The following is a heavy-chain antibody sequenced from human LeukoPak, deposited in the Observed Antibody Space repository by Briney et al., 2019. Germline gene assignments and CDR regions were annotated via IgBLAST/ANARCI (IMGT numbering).Heavy chain of an antibody. CDR3: ARDRLPDYYGSGRGDHFDY. CDR1: GFTFSSYS. J-gene: IGHJ4*02. V-gene: IGHV3-48*04. D-gene: IGHD3-10*01. CDR2: ISSSSSTI. Sequence: PGGSLRLPCAASGFTFSSYSMNWVRQAPGKGLEWVSYISSSSSTIYYADSVKGRFTISRDNAKNSLYLQMNSLRAEDTAVYYCARDRLPDYYGSGRGDHFDYWGQGTLVTVSS.